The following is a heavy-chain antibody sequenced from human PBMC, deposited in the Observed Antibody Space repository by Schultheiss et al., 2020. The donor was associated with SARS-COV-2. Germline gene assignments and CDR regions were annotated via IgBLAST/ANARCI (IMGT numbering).Heavy chain of an antibody. D-gene: IGHD4-17*01. Sequence: ASVKVSCKASGYTFTSYDINWVRQATGQGLEWMGWMNPNSGNTGYAQKFQGRVTMTRNTYISTAYMELSSLRSEDTAVYYCARDWVTTVPTGWFDPWGQGTLVTVSS. CDR1: GYTFTSYD. J-gene: IGHJ5*02. V-gene: IGHV1-8*01. CDR3: ARDWVTTVPTGWFDP. CDR2: MNPNSGNT.